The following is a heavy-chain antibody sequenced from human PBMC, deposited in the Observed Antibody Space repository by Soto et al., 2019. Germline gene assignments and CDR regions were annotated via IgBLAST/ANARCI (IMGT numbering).Heavy chain of an antibody. Sequence: PGGSLRLSCAVSGFTFRSYWMHWVRQAPGRGLAWVLRINTDGSSTSYADSVKGRFTISRDNAKNTLYLQMNSLRVEDTAVYYCARDETQTFRSYVYYYGVDVWGQGTTVTVSS. V-gene: IGHV3-74*01. CDR2: INTDGSST. CDR3: ARDETQTFRSYVYYYGVDV. J-gene: IGHJ6*02. D-gene: IGHD3-16*01. CDR1: GFTFRSYW.